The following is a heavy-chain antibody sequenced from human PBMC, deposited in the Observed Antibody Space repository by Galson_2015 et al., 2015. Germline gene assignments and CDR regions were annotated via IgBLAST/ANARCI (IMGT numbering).Heavy chain of an antibody. CDR2: IYHSGST. CDR3: ARAMYYDILTTEPWFDP. CDR1: GGSISISNW. J-gene: IGHJ5*02. V-gene: IGHV4-4*02. D-gene: IGHD3-9*01. Sequence: SETLSLTCAVSGGSISISNWWSWVRQPPGKGLEWIGEIYHSGSTNYNPSLKSRVTISVDKSKNQLSLKLSSVTAADTAVYYCARAMYYDILTTEPWFDPWGQGTLVTVSS.